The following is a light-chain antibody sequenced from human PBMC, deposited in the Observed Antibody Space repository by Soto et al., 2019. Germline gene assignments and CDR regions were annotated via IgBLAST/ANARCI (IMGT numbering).Light chain of an antibody. CDR3: QQYKNWPL. Sequence: MLMTQSPAALSVSPGERVTLSCRTSHSVNSHVAWYQQKPGQAPRLLLYGASTRATGIPVRFSGSGFGTEFTLTISSLQSEDFAVYYCQQYKNWPLFGQGTRPEIK. CDR2: GAS. J-gene: IGKJ5*01. CDR1: HSVNSH. V-gene: IGKV3-15*01.